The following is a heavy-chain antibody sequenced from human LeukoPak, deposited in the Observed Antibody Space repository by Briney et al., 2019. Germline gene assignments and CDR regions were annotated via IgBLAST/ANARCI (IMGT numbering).Heavy chain of an antibody. V-gene: IGHV3-30*18. CDR3: AKDGRAVENYYYYYGMDI. Sequence: PGGSLRLSCAASGFTFSSYGMHWVRQAPGKGLEWVAVISYDGSNKYYADSVEGRFTISRDNSKNTLYLQMNSLRAEDTALYFCAKDGRAVENYYYYYGMDIWGQGTTVTVSS. CDR1: GFTFSSYG. J-gene: IGHJ6*02. CDR2: ISYDGSNK. D-gene: IGHD6-19*01.